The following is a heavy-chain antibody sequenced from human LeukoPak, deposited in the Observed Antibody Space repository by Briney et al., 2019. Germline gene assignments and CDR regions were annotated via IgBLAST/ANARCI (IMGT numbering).Heavy chain of an antibody. CDR2: ISSSSTYI. V-gene: IGHV3-21*01. J-gene: IGHJ4*02. Sequence: GGSLRLSCGASGFTFSSYSMSWVREAPGKGLEWVSSISSSSTYIYYVDSVKGRFTIPRDDAKNSLYLQMNSLRAEDTALYYCARDWSGDDYWGQGTLVTVSS. CDR3: ARDWSGDDY. D-gene: IGHD3-3*01. CDR1: GFTFSSYS.